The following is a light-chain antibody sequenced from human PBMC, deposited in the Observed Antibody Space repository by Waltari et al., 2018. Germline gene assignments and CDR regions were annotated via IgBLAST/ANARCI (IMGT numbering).Light chain of an antibody. CDR3: QQSYITLWT. Sequence: DIQVTQSPSSLSASVGDRVTITCRASQSISVYLNWYQQKPGKAPKLLIYAASGLPSGFPSRFSGSGSGTDFTLTISSLQPEDFATYYCQQSYITLWTFGQGTKVEIK. CDR1: QSISVY. CDR2: AAS. J-gene: IGKJ1*01. V-gene: IGKV1-39*01.